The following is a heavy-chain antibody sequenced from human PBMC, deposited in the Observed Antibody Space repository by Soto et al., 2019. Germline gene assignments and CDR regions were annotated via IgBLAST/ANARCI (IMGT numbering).Heavy chain of an antibody. D-gene: IGHD1-26*01. J-gene: IGHJ4*02. CDR1: GGTFSSYT. V-gene: IGHV1-69*08. CDR3: AREVVGSYYTLDY. Sequence: QVQLVQSGAEVKKPGSSVKVSCKAYGGTFSSYTISWVRQAPGQGLEWMGRIIPILGIANYAQKFQGRVTITADKSTSTAYMELSSLISEDTAVYYCAREVVGSYYTLDYWGQGTLVTVSS. CDR2: IIPILGIA.